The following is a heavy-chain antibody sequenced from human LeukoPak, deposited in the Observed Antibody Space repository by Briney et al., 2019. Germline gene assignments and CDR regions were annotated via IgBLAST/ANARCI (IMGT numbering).Heavy chain of an antibody. CDR2: IYYSGST. D-gene: IGHD6-13*01. J-gene: IGHJ5*02. CDR1: GGSISSHY. CDR3: ARDHYSSSWFDP. Sequence: SETLTLTCTVSGGSISSHYWSWIRQPPGKGLEWIGYIYYSGSTNYNPSLKSRVTLSVDTSKNQFSLKLSSVTAADTAVYYCARDHYSSSWFDPWGQGTLVTVSS. V-gene: IGHV4-59*11.